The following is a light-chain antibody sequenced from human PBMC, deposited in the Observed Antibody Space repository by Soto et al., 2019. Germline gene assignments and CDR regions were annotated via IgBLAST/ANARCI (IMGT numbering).Light chain of an antibody. CDR1: QSVSNNY. J-gene: IGKJ2*01. CDR3: QQYGSSPPYT. V-gene: IGKV3-20*01. CDR2: GSS. Sequence: EVVLTQSPGTLFLSAGESATLSCRASQSVSNNYFAWYQQKPGQAPRLLIFGSSDRATGIPDRFSGSGSGTDFTLTISRLEPEDFAVYYCQQYGSSPPYTFGQGTKLEIK.